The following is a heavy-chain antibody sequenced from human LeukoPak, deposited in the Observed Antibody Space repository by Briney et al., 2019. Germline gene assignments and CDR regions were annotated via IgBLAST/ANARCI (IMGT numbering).Heavy chain of an antibody. CDR3: TTLFWAAEGGY. V-gene: IGHV3-15*01. D-gene: IGHD3/OR15-3a*01. J-gene: IGHJ4*02. CDR2: IKRKTDGGTT. Sequence: PGGSLRLSCVASGLTFSNVWMSWVRQAPGKGLEWLGRIKRKTDGGTTDYAAPVKGRFTISRDDSKDTLYLQMNSLKTEDTAVYYCTTLFWAAEGGYWGQGTLVTVSS. CDR1: GLTFSNVW.